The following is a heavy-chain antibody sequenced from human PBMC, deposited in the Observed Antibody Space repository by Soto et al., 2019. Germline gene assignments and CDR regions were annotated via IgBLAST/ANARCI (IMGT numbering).Heavy chain of an antibody. CDR1: EFTFSTYA. CDR3: ARDREGSVVDY. Sequence: QVQLVESGGGVVQPGRSLRLSCAASEFTFSTYAMHWVRQAPGKGLEWMTFISYDGTNKYYANSVKGRFTTSRDNSKNTLYLHMDSLRDEDTAVYYCARDREGSVVDYWGQGTLVTVSS. CDR2: ISYDGTNK. J-gene: IGHJ4*02. D-gene: IGHD3-10*01. V-gene: IGHV3-30-3*01.